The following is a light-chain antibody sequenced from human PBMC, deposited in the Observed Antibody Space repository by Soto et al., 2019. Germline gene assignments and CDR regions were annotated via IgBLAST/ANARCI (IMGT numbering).Light chain of an antibody. CDR2: EGG. Sequence: QSVLTQPASVSGSPGQSITISCTGSSSDVGSYNLVSWYQQHPGKAPKLMIYEGGKRPPGVSNRFSGSKSGNTASLTISGLQAEDEADYYCCSFAGDRVLFGGGTKLTVL. V-gene: IGLV2-23*01. CDR1: SSDVGSYNL. CDR3: CSFAGDRVL. J-gene: IGLJ2*01.